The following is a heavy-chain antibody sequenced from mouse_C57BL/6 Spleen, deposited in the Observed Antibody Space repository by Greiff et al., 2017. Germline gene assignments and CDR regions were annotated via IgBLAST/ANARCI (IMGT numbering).Heavy chain of an antibody. Sequence: QVQLQQPGAELVMPGASVKLSCKASGYTFTSYWMHWVKQRPGQGLEWIGEIDPSDSYTNYNQKFKGKSTLTGDKSSSTSYMQLSSLTCEDSADYYCASERGIYYGSSHWYFDVWGTGTTVTVSS. D-gene: IGHD1-1*01. CDR2: IDPSDSYT. J-gene: IGHJ1*03. CDR1: GYTFTSYW. CDR3: ASERGIYYGSSHWYFDV. V-gene: IGHV1-69*01.